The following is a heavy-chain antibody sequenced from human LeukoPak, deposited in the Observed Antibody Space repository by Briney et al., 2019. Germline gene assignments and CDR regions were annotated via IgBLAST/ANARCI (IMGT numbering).Heavy chain of an antibody. CDR3: ARGLAVATVNCYRLH. CDR2: IDYSGST. Sequence: SETLSLSCTVSGGPISRYYRSWIRQPPGKGLEWIGYIDYSGSTNYSPSLKSRVTISLDTSKNYFSLRLSSVHPAAKAVYYCARGLAVATVNCYRLHWRRGTLVTVSS. V-gene: IGHV4-59*01. D-gene: IGHD2-21*02. CDR1: GGPISRYY. J-gene: IGHJ4*02.